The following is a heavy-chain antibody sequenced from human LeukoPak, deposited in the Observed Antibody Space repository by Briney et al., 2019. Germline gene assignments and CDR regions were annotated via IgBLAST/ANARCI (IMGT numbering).Heavy chain of an antibody. CDR3: ARYPSYDAFDI. J-gene: IGHJ3*02. V-gene: IGHV4-59*01. CDR1: GGSSSAYW. CDR2: IYYSGST. Sequence: PSETLSLTCAVYGGSSSAYWWSWIRQPPGKGLEWIGYIYYSGSTNYNPSLKSRVTISVDTSKNQFSLKLSSVTAADTAVYYCARYPSYDAFDIWGQGTMVTVSS.